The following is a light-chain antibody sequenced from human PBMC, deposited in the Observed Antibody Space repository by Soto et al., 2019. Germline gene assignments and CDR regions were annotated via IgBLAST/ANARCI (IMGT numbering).Light chain of an antibody. J-gene: IGLJ1*01. CDR3: QSYDSSLSGSYV. V-gene: IGLV1-40*01. CDR2: GNS. CDR1: SSNIGAGYD. Sequence: QSVLTQPPSVSGAPGQRVTISCTGSSSNIGAGYDVHWYQQLPGTAPKLLISGNSNRPSGVPDRFSGSKSGTSASLAITGLQAEDEADYYCQSYDSSLSGSYVVGTGTKVTVL.